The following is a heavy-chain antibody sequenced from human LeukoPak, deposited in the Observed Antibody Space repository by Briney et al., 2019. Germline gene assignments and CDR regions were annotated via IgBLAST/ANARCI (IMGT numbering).Heavy chain of an antibody. J-gene: IGHJ4*02. CDR3: ARSLRPDY. Sequence: GGSLRLSCAASGFTFSTYSMGWVRQAPGKGLEWVSSISRTGGIIYYSDSVKGRFTISRDNAKNSLILQMNSLRDEDTAMYYCARSLRPDYWGQGTLVTASS. CDR2: ISRTGGII. V-gene: IGHV3-48*02. CDR1: GFTFSTYS.